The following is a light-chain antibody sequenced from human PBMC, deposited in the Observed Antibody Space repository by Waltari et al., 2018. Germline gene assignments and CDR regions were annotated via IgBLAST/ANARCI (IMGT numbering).Light chain of an antibody. J-gene: IGKJ2*03. CDR1: QGISSY. CDR2: KAS. V-gene: IGKV1-9*01. CDR3: QQRNSYPYS. Sequence: DIQLTQSPSSLSASVGDRVTITCRASQGISSYLAWYQQKPGKAPKLLIYKASSLQSGVPLRFSGSGSGTEFTLTISSLQPEDFAVYYCQQRNSYPYSFGQGTKVEIK.